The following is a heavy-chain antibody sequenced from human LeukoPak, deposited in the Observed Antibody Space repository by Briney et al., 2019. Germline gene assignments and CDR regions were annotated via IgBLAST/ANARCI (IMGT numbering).Heavy chain of an antibody. CDR2: IIPIFGTA. D-gene: IGHD3-3*01. CDR1: GGTFSSYA. Sequence: SVKVSCKASGGTFSSYAISWVRQAPGQGLEWMGGIIPIFGTANYAQKFQGRVTITTDESTSTAYMELSSLRSEDTAVYYCARGDRVLRFLEWANNHYYYYMDVWGKGTTVTVSS. V-gene: IGHV1-69*05. CDR3: ARGDRVLRFLEWANNHYYYYMDV. J-gene: IGHJ6*03.